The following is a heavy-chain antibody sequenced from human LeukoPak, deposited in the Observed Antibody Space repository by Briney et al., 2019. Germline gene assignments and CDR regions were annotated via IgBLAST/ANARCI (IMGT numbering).Heavy chain of an antibody. J-gene: IGHJ5*02. CDR1: GYTFTSYA. V-gene: IGHV7-4-1*02. CDR2: INTNTGNP. D-gene: IGHD4-17*01. CDR3: ARELDYGDYEDWFDP. Sequence: ASVKVSCKASGYTFTSYAMNWVRQAPGQGLVWMGWINTNTGNPTYAQGFTGRFVFSLDTSVSTAYLQISSLKAEDTAVYYCARELDYGDYEDWFDPWGQGTLVTVSS.